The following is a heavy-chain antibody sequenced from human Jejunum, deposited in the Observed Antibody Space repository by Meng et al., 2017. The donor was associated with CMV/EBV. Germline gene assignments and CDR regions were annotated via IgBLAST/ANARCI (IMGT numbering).Heavy chain of an antibody. J-gene: IGHJ4*02. D-gene: IGHD3-3*02. CDR1: GFTFDSYA. Sequence: CAASGFTFDSYAMSWVRQAAGKGPEWISAISVNSVTIYYAGSVKGRCSISRDNSENTLFLQMNSLRAEDTAIYFCAKHLARGFDYWGQGTLVTVSS. CDR3: AKHLARGFDY. V-gene: IGHV3-23*01. CDR2: ISVNSVTI.